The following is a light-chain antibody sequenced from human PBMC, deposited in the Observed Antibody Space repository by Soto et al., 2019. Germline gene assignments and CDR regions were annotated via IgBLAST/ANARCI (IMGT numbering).Light chain of an antibody. CDR3: TSYTRSGLYV. Sequence: ALTQPASVSGSPGQSITVSCTGTSSDFGDSTYVSWYQQHPGKAPRLIIYDVNNRPSGVAARFSASRSGNTASLTISGLQAEDEADYYCTSYTRSGLYVFGTGTKVTVL. CDR1: SSDFGDSTY. CDR2: DVN. J-gene: IGLJ1*01. V-gene: IGLV2-14*01.